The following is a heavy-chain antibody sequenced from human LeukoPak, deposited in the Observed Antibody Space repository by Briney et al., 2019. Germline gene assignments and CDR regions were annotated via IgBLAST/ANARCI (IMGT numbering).Heavy chain of an antibody. CDR1: GFSFRTSW. D-gene: IGHD5-24*01. Sequence: GGSLRLSCAASGFSFRTSWMTWVRQAPGQGLEWVANIKEDGSAKNHVASVEGRFTISRDNAKNSLYLQMNSLRAEDTAVYYCARDSGYNAFDYWGQGTLVTVSS. J-gene: IGHJ4*02. V-gene: IGHV3-7*05. CDR3: ARDSGYNAFDY. CDR2: IKEDGSAK.